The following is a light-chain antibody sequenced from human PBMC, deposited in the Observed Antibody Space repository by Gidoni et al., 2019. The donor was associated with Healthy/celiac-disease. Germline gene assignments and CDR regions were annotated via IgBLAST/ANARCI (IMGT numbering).Light chain of an antibody. J-gene: IGKJ1*01. CDR1: QSISSW. CDR3: QQYNSYPWT. V-gene: IGKV1-5*03. CDR2: KAS. Sequence: TITCRASQSISSWLAWYQQKPGKAPKLLIYKASSLESGVPSRFSGSGSGTEFTLTISSLQPDDFATYYCQQYNSYPWTFGQGTKVEIK.